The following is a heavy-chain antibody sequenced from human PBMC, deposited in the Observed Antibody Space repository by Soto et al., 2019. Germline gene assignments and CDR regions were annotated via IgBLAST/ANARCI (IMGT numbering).Heavy chain of an antibody. CDR1: GFTFSSYA. Sequence: PGGSLRLSCSASGFTFSSYAMHWVRQAPGKGLEYVSAISSNGGSTYYADSVKGRFTISRDNSKNTLYLQMSSLRAEDTAVYYCVKNALTSTAIRSGALFDYWGQGTLVTVSS. CDR3: VKNALTSTAIRSGALFDY. J-gene: IGHJ4*02. CDR2: ISSNGGST. V-gene: IGHV3-64D*08. D-gene: IGHD3-16*01.